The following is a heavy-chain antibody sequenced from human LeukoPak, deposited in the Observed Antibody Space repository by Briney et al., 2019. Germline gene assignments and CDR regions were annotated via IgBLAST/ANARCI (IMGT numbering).Heavy chain of an antibody. J-gene: IGHJ4*02. CDR2: IWYDGSNK. D-gene: IGHD2-2*01. CDR3: ARVAVVPAAIF. Sequence: GGSLRLSCAASGFTFSSYGMHWVRQAPSKGLEWVAVIWYDGSNKYYADSVKGRFTISRDNSKNTLYLQMNSLRAEDTAVYYCARVAVVPAAIFWGQGTLVTVSS. CDR1: GFTFSSYG. V-gene: IGHV3-33*01.